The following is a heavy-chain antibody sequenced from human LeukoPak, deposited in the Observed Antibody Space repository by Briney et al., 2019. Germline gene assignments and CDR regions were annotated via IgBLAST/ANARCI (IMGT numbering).Heavy chain of an antibody. Sequence: GGSLRLSCTASGITFNSHAMSWVRQAPGKGLEWVPLISGSGGHTYYGDSVKGRFTISRDNSKNTLYLQMNSLRADDTAVYYCAKGGVATMRDGYNYYYYYMEVWGRGTTVTVSS. CDR1: GITFNSHA. CDR3: AKGGVATMRDGYNYYYYYMEV. J-gene: IGHJ6*03. CDR2: ISGSGGHT. D-gene: IGHD5-24*01. V-gene: IGHV3-23*01.